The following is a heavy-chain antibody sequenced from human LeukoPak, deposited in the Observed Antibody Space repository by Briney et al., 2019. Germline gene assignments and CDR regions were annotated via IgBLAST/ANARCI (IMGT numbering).Heavy chain of an antibody. CDR3: ARDHEYYYGSGSYYPGGCDY. V-gene: IGHV1-46*01. CDR2: INPSGGST. Sequence: ASVKVSCKASGHTFTSYYMHWVRQAPGQGLEWMGIINPSGGSTSYAHKFQGRVTMTRDTSTSTVYMEQSSLRSEDTAVYYCARDHEYYYGSGSYYPGGCDYWGEGTLVTVST. D-gene: IGHD3-10*01. CDR1: GHTFTSYY. J-gene: IGHJ4*02.